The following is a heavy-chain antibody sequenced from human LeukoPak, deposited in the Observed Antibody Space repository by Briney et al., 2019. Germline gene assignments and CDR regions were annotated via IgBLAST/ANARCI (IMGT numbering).Heavy chain of an antibody. V-gene: IGHV3-21*01. Sequence: GGSLRLSCVASGFTFSGYSMNWVRQAPWKGLEWVSSITSTCSYTYQADSVKGRFIISRDNAKNSLYLQMNSLRGEDTAVYYCARDLKGYSTHWGQGTLVTVSS. D-gene: IGHD5-12*01. J-gene: IGHJ4*02. CDR3: ARDLKGYSTH. CDR2: ITSTCSYT. CDR1: GFTFSGYS.